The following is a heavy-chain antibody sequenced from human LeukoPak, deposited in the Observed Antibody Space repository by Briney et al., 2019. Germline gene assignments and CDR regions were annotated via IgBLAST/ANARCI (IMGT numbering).Heavy chain of an antibody. D-gene: IGHD6-13*01. CDR3: ARVSSSWYQDWYFDL. Sequence: SETLSLTCTVSGGSISSSSYYWGWIRQPPGKGLEWIGSIYYSGSTYYNPSLKSRVTMSVDTSKNQFSLKLSSVTAADTAVYYCARVSSSWYQDWYFDLWGRGTLVTVSS. J-gene: IGHJ2*01. CDR2: IYYSGST. CDR1: GGSISSSSYY. V-gene: IGHV4-39*07.